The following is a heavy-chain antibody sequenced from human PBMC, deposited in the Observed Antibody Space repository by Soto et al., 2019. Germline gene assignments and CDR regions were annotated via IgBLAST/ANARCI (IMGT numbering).Heavy chain of an antibody. CDR3: AKAADGDYDH. CDR2: ISGSGGST. J-gene: IGHJ4*02. V-gene: IGHV3-23*01. D-gene: IGHD4-17*01. Sequence: PGGSLRLSCSASLFTFSIYAMSWFRQAPGKGLEWVSAISGSGGSTYYADSVKGRFTISRDNSKNTLYLQMNSLRAEDTAVYYCAKAADGDYDHWGQGTLVTVSS. CDR1: LFTFSIYA.